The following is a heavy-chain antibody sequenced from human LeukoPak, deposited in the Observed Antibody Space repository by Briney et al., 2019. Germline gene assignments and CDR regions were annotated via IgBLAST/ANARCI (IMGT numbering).Heavy chain of an antibody. CDR2: INPNSGGT. CDR1: GYTFTGYY. CDR3: ARSEAITVIGDY. J-gene: IGHJ4*02. Sequence: ASVKVSCKASGYTFTGYYMHWVRQAPGQGLEWMGWINPNSGGTNYAQKFQGRVTMTRDTSISTAYMELSRLRSEDTAVYYCARSEAITVIGDYWGQGTLVTVSS. V-gene: IGHV1-2*02. D-gene: IGHD3-10*02.